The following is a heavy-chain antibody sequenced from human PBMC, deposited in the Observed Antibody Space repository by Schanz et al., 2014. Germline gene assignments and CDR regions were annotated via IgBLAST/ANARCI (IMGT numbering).Heavy chain of an antibody. CDR3: ARGIGGYGANNYFDY. CDR2: INTGSGDT. J-gene: IGHJ4*02. CDR1: GYTFTSYG. Sequence: QVQVVQSGAELKKPGASVKVSCKASGYTFTSYGISWVRQAPGQGLEWVGWINTGSGDTKYSQNFQGRVTITRDTSASTAYMELSSLRSEDTAVYSCARGIGGYGANNYFDYWGQGTLVTVSS. D-gene: IGHD5-12*01. V-gene: IGHV1-3*04.